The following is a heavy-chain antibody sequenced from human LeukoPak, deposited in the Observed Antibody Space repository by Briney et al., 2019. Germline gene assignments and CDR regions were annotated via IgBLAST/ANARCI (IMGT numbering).Heavy chain of an antibody. J-gene: IGHJ6*03. V-gene: IGHV1-69*05. CDR2: IIPIFGTA. CDR1: GGTFSSYA. D-gene: IGHD4-23*01. CDR3: ATCTVVTAAPLRYYYYYYMDV. Sequence: AASVKVSCKASGGTFSSYAISWVRQAPGQGLEWMGGIIPIFGTANYAQKFQSRVTITTDESTSTAYMELSSLRSEDTAVYYCATCTVVTAAPLRYYYYYYMDVWSKGTTVTVSS.